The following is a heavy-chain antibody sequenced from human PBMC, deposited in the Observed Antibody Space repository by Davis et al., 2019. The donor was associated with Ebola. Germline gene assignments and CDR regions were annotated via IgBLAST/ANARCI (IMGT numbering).Heavy chain of an antibody. Sequence: PGGSLRLSCAASGFTFSSYTMNWVRQAPGKGLEWVSSIRSRSTYIYYADSVKGRFTISRDNAKNSLYLQMNSLRAEDTAMYYCARSATLATILKNWFDPWGQGTLVTVSS. CDR3: ARSATLATILKNWFDP. CDR1: GFTFSSYT. J-gene: IGHJ5*02. D-gene: IGHD5-12*01. CDR2: IRSRSTYI. V-gene: IGHV3-21*01.